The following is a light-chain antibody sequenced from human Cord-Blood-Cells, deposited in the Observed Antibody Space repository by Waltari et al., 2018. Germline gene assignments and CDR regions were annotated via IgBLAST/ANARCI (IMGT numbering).Light chain of an antibody. J-gene: IGKJ3*01. CDR1: QSVLYSSNNKNY. CDR3: QQYYSTPT. CDR2: WAS. Sequence: DIVMTQSPDSLAVSLGERATINCKSSQSVLYSSNNKNYLAWYQQKPGQPPKLLIYWASTRESGVPDRVSGSGSGTDFTLTISILQAEDVAVYYCQQYYSTPTFGPGTKVDIK. V-gene: IGKV4-1*01.